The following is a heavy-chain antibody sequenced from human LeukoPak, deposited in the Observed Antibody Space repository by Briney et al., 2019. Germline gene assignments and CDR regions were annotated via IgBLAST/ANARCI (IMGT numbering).Heavy chain of an antibody. CDR1: GFPFSSYG. J-gene: IGHJ5*02. CDR2: IRHDGSYR. V-gene: IGHV3-30*02. D-gene: IGHD6-13*01. CDR3: ARGITAVVDNWFDP. Sequence: GGSLRLSCAASGFPFSSYGIHWVRQAPGKGLEWVAFIRHDGSYRYYADPVKGRFTISRDNSKNTMYLQMNSPRAEDTAAYYCARGITAVVDNWFDPWGQGTLVTVSS.